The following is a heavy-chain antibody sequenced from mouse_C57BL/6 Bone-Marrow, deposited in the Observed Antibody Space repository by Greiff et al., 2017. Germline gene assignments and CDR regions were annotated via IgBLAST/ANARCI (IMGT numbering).Heavy chain of an antibody. V-gene: IGHV1-82*01. CDR3: ARRDYDGGDYYDY. D-gene: IGHD2-4*01. J-gene: IGHJ2*01. Sequence: VQLQQSGPELVKPGASVKISCKASGYAFSSSWMNWVKQRPGQGLEWIGRIYPGDGDTNYNGKFKGKATLTADKSSSTAYMQLSSLTSEDSAVXFGARRDYDGGDYYDYWGQGTTLTVSS. CDR1: GYAFSSSW. CDR2: IYPGDGDT.